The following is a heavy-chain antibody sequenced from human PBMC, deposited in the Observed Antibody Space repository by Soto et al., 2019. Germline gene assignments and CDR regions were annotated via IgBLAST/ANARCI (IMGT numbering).Heavy chain of an antibody. CDR3: AKEYYYDSSGNGSFDY. V-gene: IGHV3-30*18. D-gene: IGHD3-22*01. CDR2: ISYDGSNK. CDR1: GFTFSSYG. J-gene: IGHJ4*02. Sequence: GGSLRLSCAASGFTFSSYGMRWVRQAPGEGLEWVAVISYDGSNKYYADSVKGRFTISRDNSKNTLYLQMNSLRAEDTAVYYCAKEYYYDSSGNGSFDYWGQGTLVTVSS.